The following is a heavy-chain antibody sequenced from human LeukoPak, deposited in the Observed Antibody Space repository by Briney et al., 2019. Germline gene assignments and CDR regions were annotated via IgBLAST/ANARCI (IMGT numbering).Heavy chain of an antibody. CDR3: AKKCSLICFDY. CDR1: GFTLSSYA. D-gene: IGHD2-15*01. J-gene: IGHJ4*02. CDR2: ISGSGGST. Sequence: PGGSLRLSCTASGFTLSSYAMSWVRQAPGKGLEWVSGISGSGGSTYYAESVKGRFTISRDNSKNTLYLQMNSLRAEDTAVYFCAKKCSLICFDYWGQGTLVTVSS. V-gene: IGHV3-23*01.